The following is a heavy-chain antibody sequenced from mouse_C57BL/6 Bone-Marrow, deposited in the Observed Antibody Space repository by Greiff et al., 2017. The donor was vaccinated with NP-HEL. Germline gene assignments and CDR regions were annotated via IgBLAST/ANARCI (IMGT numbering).Heavy chain of an antibody. D-gene: IGHD1-2*01. Sequence: VQLQQSGAELVRPGASVKLSCTASGFNFNDYYMNWVKQRPEQGLEWIGWIDPENGGTGYPPKFKGKATITVDTSSSTAYLELRSLTSEDTAVYYCASDSTAAYWGQGTTLTVSS. CDR2: IDPENGGT. V-gene: IGHV14-4*01. J-gene: IGHJ2*01. CDR3: ASDSTAAY. CDR1: GFNFNDYY.